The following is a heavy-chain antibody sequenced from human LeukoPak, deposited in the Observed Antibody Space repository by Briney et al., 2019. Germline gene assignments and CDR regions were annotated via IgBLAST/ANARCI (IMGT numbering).Heavy chain of an antibody. CDR3: ARDAHLCYYYDSSGSISRFDY. J-gene: IGHJ4*02. V-gene: IGHV3-48*01. Sequence: GGSLRLSCAASGFTFSSYSMNWVRQAPGKGLEWVSYISSSSSTIYYADSVKGRFTISRDNAKSSLYLQMNSLRAEDTAVYYCARDAHLCYYYDSSGSISRFDYWGQGTLVTVSS. CDR1: GFTFSSYS. D-gene: IGHD3-22*01. CDR2: ISSSSSTI.